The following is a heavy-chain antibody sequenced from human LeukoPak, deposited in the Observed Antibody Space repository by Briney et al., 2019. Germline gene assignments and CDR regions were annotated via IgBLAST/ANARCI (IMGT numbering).Heavy chain of an antibody. V-gene: IGHV6-1*01. CDR2: TYYRSKWYN. Sequence: PSQTLSLTCAISGDSFSSNSTAWNWLRQSPSRGLGWLGRTYYRSKWYNDYAVSVKSRITINPDTSKNQFSLQLNSVTPEDAAVYYCARYRTGVFDYWGQGTLVTVSS. CDR3: ARYRTGVFDY. CDR1: GDSFSSNSTA. D-gene: IGHD7-27*01. J-gene: IGHJ4*02.